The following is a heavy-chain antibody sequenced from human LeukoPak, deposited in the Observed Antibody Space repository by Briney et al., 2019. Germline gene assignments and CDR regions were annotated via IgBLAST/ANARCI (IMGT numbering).Heavy chain of an antibody. CDR2: IYTSGST. CDR3: ARSGLTYYYDSSGYYYLGY. CDR1: GGSISSGSYY. Sequence: SETLSLTCTGSGGSISSGSYYWSWIRQPAGEGLEWIGRIYTSGSTNYNPSLKSRVTISVDTSKNQFSLKLSSVTAADTAIYYCARSGLTYYYDSSGYYYLGYWGQGTLVTVSS. D-gene: IGHD3-22*01. J-gene: IGHJ4*02. V-gene: IGHV4-61*02.